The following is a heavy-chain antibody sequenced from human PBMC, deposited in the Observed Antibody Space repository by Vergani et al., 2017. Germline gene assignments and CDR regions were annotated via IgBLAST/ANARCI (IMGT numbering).Heavy chain of an antibody. CDR1: GGSISSGGHY. D-gene: IGHD7-27*01. CDR2: IYYSGST. V-gene: IGHV4-61*08. Sequence: QVQLQESGPGLVKPSQTLSLSCTVSGGSISSGGHYWSWIRHHPGKGLEWVGYIYYSGSTNYNPSLKSRVTISVDTSKNQFSLKLSSGTAADTAVYYCARVWGSRAFDIWGQGTMVTVSS. J-gene: IGHJ3*02. CDR3: ARVWGSRAFDI.